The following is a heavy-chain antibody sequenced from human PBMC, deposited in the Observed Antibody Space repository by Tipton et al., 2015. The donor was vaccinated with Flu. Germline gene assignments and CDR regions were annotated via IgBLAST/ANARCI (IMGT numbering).Heavy chain of an antibody. V-gene: IGHV4-39*05. CDR2: VYYSGST. CDR3: VARLGLWGYDSWSDYPQAGVFDL. J-gene: IGHJ3*01. D-gene: IGHD3-3*01. CDR1: GGSISSSNHY. Sequence: GLVKPSETPSLTCTVSGGSISSSNHYWGWIRQPPGKGLEWIGSVYYSGSTYYNPSLKSRVTISVDMSKNQLSLKLRSVTAADTAVYYCVARLGLWGYDSWSDYPQAGVFDLWGQGTMVTVSS.